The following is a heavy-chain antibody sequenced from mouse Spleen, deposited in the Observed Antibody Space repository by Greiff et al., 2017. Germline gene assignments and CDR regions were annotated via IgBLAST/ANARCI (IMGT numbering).Heavy chain of an antibody. CDR1: GYTFTDYA. V-gene: IGHV1S137*01. Sequence: LVESGAELVRPGVSVKISCKGSGYTFTDYAMHWVKQSHAKSLEWIGVISTYYGDASYNQKFKGKATMTVDKSSSTAYMELARLTSEDSAIYYCARSSYYYGSSLYWYFDVWGAGTTVTVSS. CDR2: ISTYYGDA. CDR3: ARSSYYYGSSLYWYFDV. D-gene: IGHD1-1*01. J-gene: IGHJ1*01.